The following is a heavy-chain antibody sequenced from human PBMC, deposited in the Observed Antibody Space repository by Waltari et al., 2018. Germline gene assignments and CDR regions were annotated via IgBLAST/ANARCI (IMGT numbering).Heavy chain of an antibody. CDR2: IYHSGST. CDR3: ARDSRYSGYYYYMDV. CDR1: GYSISSGYY. J-gene: IGHJ6*03. Sequence: QVQLQESGPGLVKPSETLSLTCAVSGYSISSGYYWGWIRQPPGKGLEWIGSIYHSGSTYYNPSLKSRVTISVDTSKNQFSLKLSSVTAADTAVYCCARDSRYSGYYYYMDVWGKGTTVTVSS. D-gene: IGHD5-12*01. V-gene: IGHV4-38-2*02.